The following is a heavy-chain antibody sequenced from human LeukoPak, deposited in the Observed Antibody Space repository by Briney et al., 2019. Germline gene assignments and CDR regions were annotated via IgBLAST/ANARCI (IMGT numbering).Heavy chain of an antibody. CDR3: ARARGQSGVDY. J-gene: IGHJ4*02. D-gene: IGHD3-10*01. CDR2: IYHSGST. V-gene: IGHV4-38-2*02. Sequence: SETLSLTCTVSGYSISSGYYWGWIRQPPGKGLEWIGSIYHSGSTYYNPSLKSRVTISVDTSKNQFSLNLTSVTAADTAVYYCARARGQSGVDYWGQGTLVTVSS. CDR1: GYSISSGYY.